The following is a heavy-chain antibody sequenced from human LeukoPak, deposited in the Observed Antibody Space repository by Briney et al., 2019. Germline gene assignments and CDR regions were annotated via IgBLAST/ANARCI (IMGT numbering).Heavy chain of an antibody. Sequence: SETLSLTCTVSGGSISSYYWSWIRQPPGKGLEWIGYIYYSGSTNYNPSLKSRVTISVDTSKNQFSLKLSSVTAADTAVYYCARDCGGYVDYWGQGTLVTVSS. J-gene: IGHJ4*02. CDR1: GGSISSYY. CDR3: ARDCGGYVDY. CDR2: IYYSGST. V-gene: IGHV4-59*01. D-gene: IGHD2-21*01.